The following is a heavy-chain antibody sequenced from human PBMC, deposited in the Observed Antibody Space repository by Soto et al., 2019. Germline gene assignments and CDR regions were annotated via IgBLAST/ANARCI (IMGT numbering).Heavy chain of an antibody. CDR1: GYTFTSYG. D-gene: IGHD6-19*01. V-gene: IGHV1-18*01. CDR2: ISAYNGNT. CDR3: ARSSSGWYSNWFDP. J-gene: IGHJ5*02. Sequence: ASVKVSCKASGYTFTSYGISWVRQAPGQGLEWMGWISAYNGNTNYAQKLQGRVTMTTDTSTSTAYVELRSLRSDDTAVYYCARSSSGWYSNWFDPWGQGTLVTVSS.